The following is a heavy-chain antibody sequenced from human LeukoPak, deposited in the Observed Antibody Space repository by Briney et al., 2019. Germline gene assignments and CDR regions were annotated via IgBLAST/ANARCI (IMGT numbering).Heavy chain of an antibody. CDR1: GFNFSGYA. D-gene: IGHD4-17*01. CDR2: ISGSGGST. J-gene: IGHJ3*01. Sequence: SGGSLRLSCTASGFNFSGYAMSWVRQAPGKGLELVSAISGSGGSTYYADSVKGRFTISRDNSKDTLYMQLNSPRAEDTAVYFCAKGQTTVMAFDVWGQGTMVSVSS. CDR3: AKGQTTVMAFDV. V-gene: IGHV3-23*01.